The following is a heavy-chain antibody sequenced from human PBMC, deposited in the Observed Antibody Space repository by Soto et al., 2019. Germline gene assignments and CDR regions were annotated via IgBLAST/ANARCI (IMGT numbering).Heavy chain of an antibody. V-gene: IGHV1-2*02. J-gene: IGHJ6*02. CDR3: ARSSGSYSYYGMDV. CDR1: GYTLTDYY. D-gene: IGHD1-26*01. Sequence: QVQLAQSGAEVKKPGASVKFSCKASGYTLTDYYIHWVRQAPGRGLEWMGWINPKTGNTYSAQNFQGSVTTTRDTSIDTGYMELSRLQSDDTAGYYCARSSGSYSYYGMDVWGQGTTLTVSS. CDR2: INPKTGNT.